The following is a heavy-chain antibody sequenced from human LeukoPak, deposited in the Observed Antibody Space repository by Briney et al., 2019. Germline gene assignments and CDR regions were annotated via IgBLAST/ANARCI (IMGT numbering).Heavy chain of an antibody. CDR3: SRGEGSYSDY. CDR1: RFTFRSYW. CDR2: IRADGGYT. Sequence: GGSLRLSCAASRFTFRSYWMHWVRQAPGEGLVWVSRIRADGGYTSYADSVKGRFTISRDSARNTLYLQMNSLRAEDTAVYYCSRGEGSYSDYWGQGTLVTVSS. V-gene: IGHV3-74*01. D-gene: IGHD1-26*01. J-gene: IGHJ4*02.